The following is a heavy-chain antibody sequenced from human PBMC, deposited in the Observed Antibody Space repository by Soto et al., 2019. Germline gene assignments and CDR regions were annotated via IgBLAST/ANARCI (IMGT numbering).Heavy chain of an antibody. J-gene: IGHJ5*02. CDR3: TRETLPPNYDILTGYYLPNWFDP. CDR2: IRSKAYGGTT. D-gene: IGHD3-9*01. Sequence: GGSLRLSCTASGFTFGDYAMSWFRQAPGKGLEWVGFIRSKAYGGTTEYAASVKGRFTISRDDSKSIAYLQMNSLKTEDTAVYYCTRETLPPNYDILTGYYLPNWFDPWGQGTLVTVSS. CDR1: GFTFGDYA. V-gene: IGHV3-49*03.